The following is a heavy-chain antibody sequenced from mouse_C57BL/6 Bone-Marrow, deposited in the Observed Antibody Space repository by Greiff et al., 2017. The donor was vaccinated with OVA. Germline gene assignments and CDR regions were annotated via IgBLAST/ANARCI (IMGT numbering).Heavy chain of an antibody. CDR3: AKMDYCCSSFDY. CDR2: IDPEDGET. V-gene: IGHV14-2*01. CDR1: GLNIKDHY. Sequence: EVQRVESGAELVKPGVSVKLSCTASGLNIKDHYMHWVKQSTEQCLEGIGRIDPEDGETKYAPKFQGKATITAATPTNTAYLQLSSLPSEDTAVYECAKMDYCCSSFDYWGQGTTLTVSS. J-gene: IGHJ2*01. D-gene: IGHD1-1*01.